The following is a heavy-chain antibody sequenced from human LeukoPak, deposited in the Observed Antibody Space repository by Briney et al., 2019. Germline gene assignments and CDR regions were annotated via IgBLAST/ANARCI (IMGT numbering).Heavy chain of an antibody. Sequence: GGSLRLSCAASGFTFSSYGMHWVRQAPGKGLEWVAVISYDGSNKYYADSVKGRFTISRDNSENTLYLQMNSLRAEDTAVYYCAKEEHTEVAATPLGYWGQGTLVTVSS. D-gene: IGHD2-15*01. CDR1: GFTFSSYG. V-gene: IGHV3-30*18. CDR2: ISYDGSNK. CDR3: AKEEHTEVAATPLGY. J-gene: IGHJ4*02.